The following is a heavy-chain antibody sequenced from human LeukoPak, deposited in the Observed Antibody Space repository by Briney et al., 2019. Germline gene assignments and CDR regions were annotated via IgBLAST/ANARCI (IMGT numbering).Heavy chain of an antibody. CDR1: GYSFTNYY. J-gene: IGHJ4*02. V-gene: IGHV1-46*01. CDR2: INPRGGST. Sequence: ASVKVSCKASGYSFTNYYMHWVRQAPGQGLEWMGIINPRGGSTTYAQKFQGRVTMTRDTSTSTVYMELSSLRSDDTAVYYCARFGGYSYEDWGQGTLVTVSP. CDR3: ARFGGYSYED. D-gene: IGHD5-18*01.